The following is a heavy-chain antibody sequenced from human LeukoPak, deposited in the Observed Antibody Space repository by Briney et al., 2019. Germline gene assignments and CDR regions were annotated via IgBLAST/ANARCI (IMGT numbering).Heavy chain of an antibody. V-gene: IGHV3-21*01. D-gene: IGHD5-12*01. CDR1: GFTFSSYS. CDR3: ARVIYSGCDWGAFDY. CDR2: ISSSSSYI. Sequence: GGSLRLSCAASGFTFSSYSMNWVRQAPGKGLEWVSSISSSSSYIYYADSVKGRFTISRDNAKNSLYLQMNSPRAEDTAVYYCARVIYSGCDWGAFDYWGQGTLVTVSS. J-gene: IGHJ4*02.